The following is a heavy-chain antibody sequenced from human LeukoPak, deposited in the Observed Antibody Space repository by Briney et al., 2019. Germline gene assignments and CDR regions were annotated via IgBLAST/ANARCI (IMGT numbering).Heavy chain of an antibody. CDR3: ARDSSGWYYNHYMDV. Sequence: GSLRLSCAASGFTFSTYWMHWVRQAPGKGLVWVSRINSDGSSTSYADSVKGRFTISRDNAKNTLYLQMNSLRAEDTAVYYCARDSSGWYYNHYMDVWGKGTTVTASS. D-gene: IGHD6-19*01. CDR1: GFTFSTYW. V-gene: IGHV3-74*01. CDR2: INSDGSST. J-gene: IGHJ6*03.